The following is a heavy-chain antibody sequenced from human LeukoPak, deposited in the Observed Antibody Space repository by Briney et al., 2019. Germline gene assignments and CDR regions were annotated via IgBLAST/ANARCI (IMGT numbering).Heavy chain of an antibody. D-gene: IGHD3-10*01. Sequence: GGSLRLSCAASGFTFSSYGMHWVRQAPGKGLEWVSVISHSGTTTFYADSVRGRFTISRDNSNNTLYLQMNSLGAEDTAVYYCAKHSRNGEENLDYWGQGSLVTVSS. CDR3: AKHSRNGEENLDY. V-gene: IGHV3-23*01. CDR2: ISHSGTTT. J-gene: IGHJ4*02. CDR1: GFTFSSYG.